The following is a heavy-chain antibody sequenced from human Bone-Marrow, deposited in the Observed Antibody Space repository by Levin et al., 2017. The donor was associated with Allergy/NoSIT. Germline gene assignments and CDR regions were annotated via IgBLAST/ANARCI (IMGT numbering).Heavy chain of an antibody. J-gene: IGHJ6*02. V-gene: IGHV3-30*04. Sequence: GESLKISCAASGFRFSNYAMHWVRQAPDKGLEWVAVISYDGNKRYYADPVKGRFIISRDNSKNTLSVQMNSLRAEDTAVFYCARDLAEPGYYDYGMDLWGQGTAVTVSS. CDR2: ISYDGNKR. CDR3: ARDLAEPGYYDYGMDL. D-gene: IGHD3-9*01. CDR1: GFRFSNYA.